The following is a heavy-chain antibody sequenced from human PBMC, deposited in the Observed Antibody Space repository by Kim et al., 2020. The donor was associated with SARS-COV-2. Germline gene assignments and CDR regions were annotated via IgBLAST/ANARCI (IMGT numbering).Heavy chain of an antibody. V-gene: IGHV1-18*04. CDR3: ARVHCSSTSCYGGAGAFDI. J-gene: IGHJ3*02. CDR1: GYTFTSYG. D-gene: IGHD2-2*01. Sequence: ASVKVSCKASGYTFTSYGISWVRQAPGQGLEWMGWISAYNGNTNYAQKLQGRVTMTTDTSTSTAYMELRSLRSDDTAVYYCARVHCSSTSCYGGAGAFDIWGQGTMVTVSS. CDR2: ISAYNGNT.